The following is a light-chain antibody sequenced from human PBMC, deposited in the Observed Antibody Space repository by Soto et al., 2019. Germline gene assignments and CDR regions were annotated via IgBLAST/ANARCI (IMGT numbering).Light chain of an antibody. CDR1: QSVSSN. V-gene: IGKV3D-15*03. CDR2: GAS. J-gene: IGKJ1*01. CDR3: QQYNNWPQT. Sequence: EMVMTQSPATLSVSPGERATLSCRASQSVSSNLAWYQQKPGQAPRLLIYGASIRATGIPGTFSGCGSGTEFTLTISILQSEDFAVYYCQQYNNWPQTFGPGTKVDIK.